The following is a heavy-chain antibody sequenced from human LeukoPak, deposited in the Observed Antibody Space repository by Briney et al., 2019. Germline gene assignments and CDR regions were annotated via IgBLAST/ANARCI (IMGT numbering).Heavy chain of an antibody. CDR2: ISGSGGST. D-gene: IGHD3-3*01. CDR3: AKDETGFLNYFHY. CDR1: GFTFSSYA. J-gene: IGHJ4*02. V-gene: IGHV3-23*01. Sequence: GGSLRLSCAASGFTFSSYAMSWVRQAPGKGLEWVSAISGSGGSTYYADSVKGRFTISRDSSRNTLYLQMNSLRADDTAVYYCAKDETGFLNYFHYWGQGALVTVSS.